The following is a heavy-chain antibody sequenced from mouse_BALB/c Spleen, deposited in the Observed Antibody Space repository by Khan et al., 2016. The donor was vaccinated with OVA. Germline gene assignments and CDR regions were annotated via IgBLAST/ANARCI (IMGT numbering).Heavy chain of an antibody. CDR1: GYTFTSYW. V-gene: IGHV1-7*01. CDR3: ANHGSICAWLTY. Sequence: QIQLVQSGAELAKPGASVKMSCKASGYTFTSYWMHWVKQRPGQGLEWIGYINPSTGYTEYNQRFKDKATLTADKSSSTAYMQLSSLTSEESAVYYCANHGSICAWLTYGGQGTLVTVSA. D-gene: IGHD2-10*02. J-gene: IGHJ3*01. CDR2: INPSTGYT.